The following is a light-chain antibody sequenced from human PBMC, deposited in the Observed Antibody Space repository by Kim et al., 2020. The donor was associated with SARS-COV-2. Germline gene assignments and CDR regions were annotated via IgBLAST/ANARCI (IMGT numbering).Light chain of an antibody. CDR2: GDR. V-gene: IGLV3-1*01. Sequence: SVSQEQTDLVSCSGVEMGDKIVCWYQRKPGQSPVLVFYGDRKRPSGFPERVSGLNSGNIATLTIRGTRPMELAAYYSQAWDSSTVVFGGGTKRIFL. CDR3: QAWDSSTVV. CDR1: EMGDKI. J-gene: IGLJ2*01.